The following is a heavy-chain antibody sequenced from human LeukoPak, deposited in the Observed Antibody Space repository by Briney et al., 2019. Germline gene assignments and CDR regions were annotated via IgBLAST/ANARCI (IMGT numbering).Heavy chain of an antibody. Sequence: SETLSLTCAVYGGSFSDFYWTWIRQPPGRGLEWIGEINHSGSTNYNPSLKSRVTILVDTSKNQFSLNLGSVTAADTAVYYCARTRVTMIRGGRIDCWGQGTLVTVSS. J-gene: IGHJ4*02. D-gene: IGHD3-10*01. CDR1: GGSFSDFY. CDR2: INHSGST. CDR3: ARTRVTMIRGGRIDC. V-gene: IGHV4-34*01.